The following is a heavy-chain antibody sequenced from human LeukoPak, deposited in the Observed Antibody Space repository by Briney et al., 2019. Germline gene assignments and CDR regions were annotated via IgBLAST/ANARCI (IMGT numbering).Heavy chain of an antibody. CDR1: GGSISSYY. CDR3: ARDRITGTTWAWFDY. J-gene: IGHJ4*02. CDR2: IYTSGST. V-gene: IGHV4-4*07. D-gene: IGHD1-20*01. Sequence: SETLSLTCTVSGGSISSYYWSRIRQPAGKGLEWIGRIYTSGSTNYNPSLKSRVTMSVDTSKNQFSLKLSSVTAADTAVYYCARDRITGTTWAWFDYWGQGTLVTVSS.